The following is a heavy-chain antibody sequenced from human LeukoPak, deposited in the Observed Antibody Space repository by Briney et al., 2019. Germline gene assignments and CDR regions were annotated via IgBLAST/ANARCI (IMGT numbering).Heavy chain of an antibody. CDR1: GLTFSDYY. CDR3: AVQITMIVVVPYFDY. CDR2: ISGTGTTI. J-gene: IGHJ4*02. V-gene: IGHV3-11*04. Sequence: GGSLRLSCAASGLTFSDYYMTWIRQTPGKGLEWVSSISGTGTTIYPADSVRGRFTVSRNNARNSLFLHMNSLRAEDTAVYYCAVQITMIVVVPYFDYWGQGTLVTVSS. D-gene: IGHD3-22*01.